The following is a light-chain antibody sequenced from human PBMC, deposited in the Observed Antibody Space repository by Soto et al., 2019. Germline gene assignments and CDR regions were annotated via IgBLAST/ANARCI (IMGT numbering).Light chain of an antibody. J-gene: IGKJ2*01. CDR1: QSVSRN. CDR2: GAS. Sequence: EIVMTQSPATLSVSPGERATLSCRASQSVSRNLAWYQQKPGQPPRLLIYGASTRATGIPARFSGSGSGTEFTLTISSLQSEDFAVYYCQQYNNWPLYTFGQGTKLEIK. CDR3: QQYNNWPLYT. V-gene: IGKV3-15*01.